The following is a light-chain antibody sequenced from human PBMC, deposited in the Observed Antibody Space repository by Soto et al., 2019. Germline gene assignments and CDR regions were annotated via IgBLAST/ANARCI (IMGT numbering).Light chain of an antibody. CDR1: QDISTN. CDR2: AAS. V-gene: IGKV1-12*01. CDR3: LQANRVPLS. J-gene: IGKJ5*01. Sequence: DIQMTQSPSSVSASVGDRVTITCRASQDISTNLAWYQQKPGKAPKLLIYAASSLQSGVPPRFSGRGSGTDFTLTISSLQPEDFAIYYCLQANRVPLSFGQGTRLEIK.